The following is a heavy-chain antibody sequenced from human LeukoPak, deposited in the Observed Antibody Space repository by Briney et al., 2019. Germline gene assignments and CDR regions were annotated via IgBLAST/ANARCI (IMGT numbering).Heavy chain of an antibody. CDR2: IWYDGSNK. CDR3: AKDLESSSSDAFDI. D-gene: IGHD6-6*01. CDR1: GFTFSSYG. V-gene: IGHV3-33*06. Sequence: GGSLRLSCAASGFTFSSYGMHWVRQAPGKGLEWVAVIWYDGSNKYYADSVKGRFTISRDNSKNTLYLQMNSLRAEVTAMYYCAKDLESSSSDAFDIWGQGTMVTVSS. J-gene: IGHJ3*02.